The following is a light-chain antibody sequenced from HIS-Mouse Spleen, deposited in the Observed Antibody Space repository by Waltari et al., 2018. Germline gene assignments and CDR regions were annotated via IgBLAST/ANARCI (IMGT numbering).Light chain of an antibody. Sequence: EIVMTQSPATLSVSPGERATLSCRASQSVSSNLAWYQQKPGQARRLLIYAASTSATGIPARFSGSGSETEFTLTISSMQSEDFAVYYCQQYNNWPRTFGQGTKVEIK. CDR2: AAS. V-gene: IGKV3-15*01. J-gene: IGKJ1*01. CDR1: QSVSSN. CDR3: QQYNNWPRT.